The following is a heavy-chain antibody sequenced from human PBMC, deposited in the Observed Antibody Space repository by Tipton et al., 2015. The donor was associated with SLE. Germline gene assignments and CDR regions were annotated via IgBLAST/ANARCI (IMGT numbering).Heavy chain of an antibody. CDR2: IYYSGST. V-gene: IGHV4-39*07. D-gene: IGHD3-9*01. Sequence: TLPLTCTVSGGSISSSSYYWGWIRQPPGKGLEWIGSIYYSGSTYYNPSLKSRVTISVDTSKNQFSLKLSSVTAADTAVYYCARATNWLLFYWGQGTLVTVSS. CDR3: ARATNWLLFY. J-gene: IGHJ4*02. CDR1: GGSISSSSYY.